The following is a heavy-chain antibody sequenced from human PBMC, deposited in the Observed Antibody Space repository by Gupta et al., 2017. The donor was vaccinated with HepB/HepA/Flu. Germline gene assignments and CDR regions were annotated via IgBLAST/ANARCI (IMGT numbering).Heavy chain of an antibody. CDR3: AIRKMELSGMDF. V-gene: IGHV4-30-4*01. J-gene: IGHJ6*02. CDR2: IYYSGST. CDR1: GGSISSGDYY. D-gene: IGHD1-1*01. Sequence: QVQLQESRPGLAKPSQTLSITCTVSGGSISSGDYYWSWIRQPPGKGLEWLGYIYYSGSTDDIPALKSRVTISVDTSKKQFSLKLSSVTAADTAVYDCAIRKMELSGMDFGGQVTTVTDSS.